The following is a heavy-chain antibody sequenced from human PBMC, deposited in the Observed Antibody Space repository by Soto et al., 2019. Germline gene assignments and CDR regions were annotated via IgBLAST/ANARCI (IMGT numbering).Heavy chain of an antibody. CDR1: GYSFTSYL. CDR3: ARHGGYDFWSGYYFGDYYYYYYMDV. V-gene: IGHV5-51*01. J-gene: IGHJ6*03. CDR2: IYPGDSDT. Sequence: GDSLRISCKGSGYSFTSYLIGWVRQMPGKGLEWMGIIYPGDSDTRYSPSFQGQVTISADKSISTAYLQWSSLKASDTAMYYCARHGGYDFWSGYYFGDYYYYYYMDVWGKGTTVTVSS. D-gene: IGHD3-3*01.